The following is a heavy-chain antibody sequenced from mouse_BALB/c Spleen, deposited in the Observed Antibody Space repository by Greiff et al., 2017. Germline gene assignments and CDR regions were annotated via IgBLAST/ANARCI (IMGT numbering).Heavy chain of an antibody. D-gene: IGHD2-10*02. Sequence: EVQLQQSGGGLVQPGGSRKLSCAASGFTFSSFGMHWVRQAPEKGLEWVAYISSGSSTIYYADTVKGRFTISRDNPKNTLFLQMTSLRSEDTAMYYCTYGNFAYWGQGTLVTVSA. J-gene: IGHJ3*01. CDR3: TYGNFAY. V-gene: IGHV5-17*02. CDR2: ISSGSSTI. CDR1: GFTFSSFG.